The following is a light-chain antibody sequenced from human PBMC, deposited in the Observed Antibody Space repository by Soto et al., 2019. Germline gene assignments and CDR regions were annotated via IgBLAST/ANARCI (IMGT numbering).Light chain of an antibody. J-gene: IGKJ1*01. CDR3: QQRSNWPRT. V-gene: IGKV3-11*01. Sequence: EIVLTQSPATLPLSPGERATLSCRASQSVSSYLAWYQQKPGQAPRLLIYDDSNRATGIPARFSGSGSGTDFTLTISSLQPEDFAVYYCQQRSNWPRTFGQGTKVDIK. CDR2: DDS. CDR1: QSVSSY.